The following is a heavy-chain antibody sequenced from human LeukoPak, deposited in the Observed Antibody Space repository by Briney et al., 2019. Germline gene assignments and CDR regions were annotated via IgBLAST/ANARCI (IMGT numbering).Heavy chain of an antibody. V-gene: IGHV3-21*01. J-gene: IGHJ5*02. D-gene: IGHD6-13*01. Sequence: GGSLRLSCAASGFTFSSYRMNWVRRAPGKGLEWVSCISSSSAYIYYADSVKGRFTISRDNSKNTLYLQMSSLRAEDTAVYYCVKVTFQQLAYNAWGQGTLVTVSS. CDR1: GFTFSSYR. CDR3: VKVTFQQLAYNA. CDR2: ISSSSAYI.